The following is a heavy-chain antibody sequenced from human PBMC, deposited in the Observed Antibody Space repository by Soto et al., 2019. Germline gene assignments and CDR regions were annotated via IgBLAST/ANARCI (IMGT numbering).Heavy chain of an antibody. CDR1: GFTFISYW. J-gene: IGHJ4*02. CDR3: SRDQQWMRVFDY. V-gene: IGHV3-7*01. D-gene: IGHD6-19*01. Sequence: EVQLVESGGGLVQPGGYLSLSCAASGFTFISYWMSWVRQAPGKGLEGVAHIKQDGSEKYYVDSVKGRLTISRDNGKNSLYLQMNSLRAEDTAVYYCSRDQQWMRVFDYWVQGTLVIVST. CDR2: IKQDGSEK.